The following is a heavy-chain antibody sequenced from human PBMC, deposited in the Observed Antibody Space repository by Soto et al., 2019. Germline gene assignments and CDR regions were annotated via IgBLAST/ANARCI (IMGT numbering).Heavy chain of an antibody. D-gene: IGHD6-13*01. CDR3: ARVGIGPAAGSAVGGMDV. Sequence: QVQLVQSGAEVKKPGASVKVSCKASGYTFTSYGISWVRQAPGQGLEWMGWISAYNGNTNYAQKLQGRVTMTTETATSTGYRERGSLRADDTAVYYWARVGIGPAAGSAVGGMDVWGQGSTVTVSS. V-gene: IGHV1-18*01. CDR1: GYTFTSYG. CDR2: ISAYNGNT. J-gene: IGHJ6*02.